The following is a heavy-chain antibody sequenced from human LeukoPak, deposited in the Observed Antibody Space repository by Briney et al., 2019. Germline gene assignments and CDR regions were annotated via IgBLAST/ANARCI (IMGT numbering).Heavy chain of an antibody. D-gene: IGHD3-10*01. CDR3: ARDWFGAQDYYMDV. V-gene: IGHV4-61*02. CDR1: GGSISSGSYY. Sequence: PSETLSLTCTVSGGSISSGSYYWSWIRQPAGKGLEWIGRIYTSGSTSYNPSLKSRVTISVDTSKNQFSLKLSSVTAADTAVYYCARDWFGAQDYYMDVWGQGTTVTISS. CDR2: IYTSGST. J-gene: IGHJ6*03.